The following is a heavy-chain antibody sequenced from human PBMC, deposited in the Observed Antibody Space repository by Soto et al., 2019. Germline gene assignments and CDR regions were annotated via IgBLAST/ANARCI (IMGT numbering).Heavy chain of an antibody. V-gene: IGHV3-64*01. D-gene: IGHD3-10*01. CDR1: GFTFSSYA. Sequence: EVQLVESGGGLVQPVGSLRLSCAASGFTFSSYAMHWVRQPPGKGLEYVSAINNNGGSTYYANSVKGRFTISRDNSKNTPYLQMGSLRAEDMAMYYCARGRYSYGSEGGNYMDVWGKGTTVTVSS. J-gene: IGHJ6*03. CDR2: INNNGGST. CDR3: ARGRYSYGSEGGNYMDV.